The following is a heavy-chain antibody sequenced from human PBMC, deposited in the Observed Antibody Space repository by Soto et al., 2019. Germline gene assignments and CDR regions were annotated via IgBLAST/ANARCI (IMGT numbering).Heavy chain of an antibody. CDR3: AGSTYYYDSSPPHY. D-gene: IGHD3-22*01. J-gene: IGHJ4*02. Sequence: GGSLRLSCTASGFPFRSYAMHWVRQAPGKGLEWVAVISYDGSNKYYADSVKGRFTISRDNSKNTLYLQMNSLRAEDTAVYYCAGSTYYYDSSPPHYWGQGTLVTVSS. V-gene: IGHV3-30-3*01. CDR2: ISYDGSNK. CDR1: GFPFRSYA.